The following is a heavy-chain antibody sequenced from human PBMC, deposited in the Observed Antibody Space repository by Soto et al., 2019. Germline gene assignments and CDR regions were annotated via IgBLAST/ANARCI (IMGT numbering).Heavy chain of an antibody. J-gene: IGHJ4*02. CDR1: SISMGDY. CDR3: GRSPTTVLSHDY. D-gene: IGHD4-17*01. Sequence: SISMGDYRSLIRQPQGKALEWIGGISYSGNSHYNPSLESRVTISIDTSKNQSSLKLSSVTAADTAVSYCGRSPTTVLSHDYSGQAPLVTVSS. CDR2: ISYSGNS. V-gene: IGHV4-39*07.